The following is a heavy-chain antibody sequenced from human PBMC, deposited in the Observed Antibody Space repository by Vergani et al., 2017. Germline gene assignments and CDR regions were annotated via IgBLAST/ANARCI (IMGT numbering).Heavy chain of an antibody. CDR1: GYTFTSYY. Sequence: QVQLVQSGAEVKKPGASVKVSCKASGYTFTSYYMHWVRQAPGQGLEWMGIINPRGGSTSYAQKFQGRVTMTRDTSTSTVYMELSSLRSEDTAVYYCARDPGKLYSSSWYGAFDIWGQGTMVTVSS. CDR3: ARDPGKLYSSSWYGAFDI. D-gene: IGHD6-13*01. CDR2: INPRGGST. V-gene: IGHV1-46*01. J-gene: IGHJ3*02.